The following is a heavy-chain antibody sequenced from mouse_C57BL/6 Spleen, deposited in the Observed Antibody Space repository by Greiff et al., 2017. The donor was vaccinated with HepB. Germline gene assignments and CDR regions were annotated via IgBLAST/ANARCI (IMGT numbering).Heavy chain of an antibody. CDR1: GYTFTDYY. J-gene: IGHJ1*03. CDR3: ARNGNDWYFDV. V-gene: IGHV1-76*01. Sequence: LVESGAELVRPGASVKLSCKASGYTFTDYYINWVKQRPGQGLEWIARIYPGSGNTYYNEKFKGKATLTAEKSSSTAYMQLSSLTSEDSAVYFCARNGNDWYFDVWGTGTTVTVSS. CDR2: IYPGSGNT.